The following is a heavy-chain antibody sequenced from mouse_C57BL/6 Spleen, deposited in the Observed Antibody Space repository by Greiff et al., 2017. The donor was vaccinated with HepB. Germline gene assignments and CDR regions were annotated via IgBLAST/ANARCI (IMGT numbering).Heavy chain of an antibody. CDR2: IYPGSGST. V-gene: IGHV1-55*01. CDR3: AREGAYYSNYGAMDY. J-gene: IGHJ4*01. D-gene: IGHD2-5*01. CDR1: GYSFTGYY. Sequence: VQLQQSGPELVKPGASVKISCKASGYSFTGYYMNWVKQRPGQGLEWIGDIYPGSGSTNYNEKFKSKATLTVDTSSSTAYMQLSSLTSEDSAVYYCAREGAYYSNYGAMDYWGQGTSVTVSS.